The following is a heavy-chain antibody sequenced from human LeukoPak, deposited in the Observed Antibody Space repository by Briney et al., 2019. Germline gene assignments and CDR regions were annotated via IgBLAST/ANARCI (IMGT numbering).Heavy chain of an antibody. CDR1: GGSINTRSYF. J-gene: IGHJ4*02. V-gene: IGHV4-39*01. CDR2: MYYSGTT. Sequence: SETLSLTCSASGGSINTRSYFWGWIRQSPGNGLEWIASMYYSGTTYYNPSLKSRVTISVDTYKSQLSLKLSSVTAADTAVYYCARQRGSGWYHPHLFWGQGILVTVSS. D-gene: IGHD6-19*01. CDR3: ARQRGSGWYHPHLF.